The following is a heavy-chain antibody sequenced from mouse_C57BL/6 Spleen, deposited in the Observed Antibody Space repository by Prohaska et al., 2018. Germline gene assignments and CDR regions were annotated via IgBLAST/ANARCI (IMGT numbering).Heavy chain of an antibody. D-gene: IGHD1-1*01. CDR3: ARSPYYYAPGFAY. J-gene: IGHJ3*01. CDR2: INPYNGDT. Sequence: HGKSLEWIGRINPYNGDTFYNQKFKGKATLTVDKSSSTAHMELRSLTSEDSAVYYCARSPYYYAPGFAYWGQGTLVTVSA. V-gene: IGHV1-20*01.